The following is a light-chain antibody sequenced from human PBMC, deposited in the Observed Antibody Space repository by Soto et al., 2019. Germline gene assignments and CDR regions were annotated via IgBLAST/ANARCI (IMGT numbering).Light chain of an antibody. J-gene: IGKJ5*01. CDR2: ATS. V-gene: IGKV1D-16*01. CDR1: QSISTW. Sequence: DIQMTQSPSSLSASVGDRVTITCRASQSISTWLAWYQQKPGKAPKSLIYATSNLQSGVPSRFSGSGFGTEFTLTISSLQPEDFATYYCQHLNTYPITFGPGTRLEIK. CDR3: QHLNTYPIT.